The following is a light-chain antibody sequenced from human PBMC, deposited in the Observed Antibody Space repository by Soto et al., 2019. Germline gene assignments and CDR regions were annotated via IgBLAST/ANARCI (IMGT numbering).Light chain of an antibody. CDR1: NIGNNY. Sequence: QSVLTQPPSVSAAPGQKVTISCSNIGNNYVSWYQQLPGTAPKLLIYDNNKRPSGIPDRFSGSRSGTSATLGITGLQTGDEADYYSGTWEGYLSGVVFGGGTKLTVL. CDR2: DNN. V-gene: IGLV1-51*01. CDR3: GTWEGYLSGVV. J-gene: IGLJ2*01.